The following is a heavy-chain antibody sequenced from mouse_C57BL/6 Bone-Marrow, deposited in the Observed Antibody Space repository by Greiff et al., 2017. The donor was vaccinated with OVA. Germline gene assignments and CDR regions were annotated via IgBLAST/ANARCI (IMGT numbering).Heavy chain of an antibody. CDR2: INPNNGGT. Sequence: EVQLQQSGPELVKPGASVKISCKASGYTFTDYYMNWVKQSHGKSLEWIGDINPNNGGTSYNQKFKGKATLTVDKSSSTAYMELRSLTSEDSAVYYCSRFSYSNYWYFDVWGTGTTVTVSS. CDR3: SRFSYSNYWYFDV. J-gene: IGHJ1*03. CDR1: GYTFTDYY. D-gene: IGHD2-5*01. V-gene: IGHV1-26*01.